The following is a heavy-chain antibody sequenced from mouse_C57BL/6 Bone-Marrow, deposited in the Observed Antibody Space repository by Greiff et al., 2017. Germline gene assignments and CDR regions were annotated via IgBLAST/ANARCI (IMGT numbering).Heavy chain of an antibody. J-gene: IGHJ2*01. V-gene: IGHV5-17*01. CDR3: ARVWDDGYYYDY. Sequence: VQGVESGGGLVKPGGSLQLSCAASGFTFSDYGMHWVRQAPEKGLEWVAYISSGSSTIYYADTVKGRFTISRDHAKNTLFRQMTSLRSEGTAMYYCARVWDDGYYYDYWGQGTTLTVSS. CDR1: GFTFSDYG. D-gene: IGHD2-10*02. CDR2: ISSGSSTI.